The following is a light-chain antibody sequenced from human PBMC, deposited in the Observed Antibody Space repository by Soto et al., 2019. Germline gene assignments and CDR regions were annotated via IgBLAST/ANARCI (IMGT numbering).Light chain of an antibody. Sequence: EIVLTQSPGTLSLSPGERATLSCRASQSVSNNYLAWSQQKPGQAPRLLIYGASNRATGIPGRFSGSGSGTEFTLTISSLQSEDFAVYYCQQYDDWPSFGQGTKV. J-gene: IGKJ1*01. CDR1: QSVSNN. V-gene: IGKV3-15*01. CDR3: QQYDDWPS. CDR2: GAS.